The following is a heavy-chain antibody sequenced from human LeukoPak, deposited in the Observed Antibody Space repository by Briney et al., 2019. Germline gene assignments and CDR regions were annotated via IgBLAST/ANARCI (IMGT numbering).Heavy chain of an antibody. CDR3: AREAPGEMATPRVPFDI. Sequence: TPSGTLSLTCAVSGGSISSSNWWSWVRQPPGKGLEWIGEIYHSGSTNYNPSLKSRVTISVDKSKNQFSLKLSSVTAADTAVYYCAREAPGEMATPRVPFDIWGQGTMVTVSS. J-gene: IGHJ3*02. V-gene: IGHV4-4*02. D-gene: IGHD5-24*01. CDR1: GGSISSSNW. CDR2: IYHSGST.